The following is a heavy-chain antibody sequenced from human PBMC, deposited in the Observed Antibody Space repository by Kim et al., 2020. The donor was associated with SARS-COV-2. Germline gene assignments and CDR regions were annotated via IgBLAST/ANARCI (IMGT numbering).Heavy chain of an antibody. CDR1: GYTFTSYG. Sequence: ASVKVSCKASGYTFTSYGISWVRQAPGQGLEWMGWISAYNGNTNYAQKLQGRVTMTTDTSTSTAYMELRSLRSDDTAVYYCARESIAAVRGWFDPWGQGTLVTVSS. J-gene: IGHJ5*02. V-gene: IGHV1-18*01. D-gene: IGHD6-13*01. CDR2: ISAYNGNT. CDR3: ARESIAAVRGWFDP.